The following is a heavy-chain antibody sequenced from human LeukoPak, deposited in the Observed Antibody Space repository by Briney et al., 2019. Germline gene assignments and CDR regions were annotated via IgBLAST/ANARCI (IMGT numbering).Heavy chain of an antibody. J-gene: IGHJ4*02. CDR3: GRDRSGGYSVDF. D-gene: IGHD1-26*01. CDR1: GYSLSSGYY. CDR2: MYHSGST. Sequence: SETLSLTCAVSGYSLSSGYYWGWIRQPPGKGLEWIASMYHSGSTYYNPSLKSRVTLSVDTSKNQFTLKMSSVTAADTAVYYCGRDRSGGYSVDFWAQGTLVTVSS. V-gene: IGHV4-38-2*02.